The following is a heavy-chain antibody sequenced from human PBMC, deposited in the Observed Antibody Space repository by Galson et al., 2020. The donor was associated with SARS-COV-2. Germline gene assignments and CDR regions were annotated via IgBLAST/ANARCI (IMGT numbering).Heavy chain of an antibody. CDR2: IDPSDSYT. J-gene: IGHJ6*02. D-gene: IGHD6-6*01. CDR1: GYSFTTYW. Sequence: GESLKISCKGSGYSFTTYWITWVRQMPGKGLEWMGRIDPSDSYTNYSPSFQGHVTISADESISTAYLQWSSLKASDTAMYYCARLRYSGSSKYYYYGMDVWGQGTTVTVSS. CDR3: ARLRYSGSSKYYYYGMDV. V-gene: IGHV5-10-1*01.